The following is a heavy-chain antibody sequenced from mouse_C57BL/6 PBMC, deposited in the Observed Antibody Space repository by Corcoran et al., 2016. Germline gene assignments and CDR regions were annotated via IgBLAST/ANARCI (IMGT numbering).Heavy chain of an antibody. CDR3: ARQQIYYGNPYAMDY. D-gene: IGHD2-1*01. V-gene: IGHV1-84*01. CDR1: GYTFPDYY. J-gene: IGHJ4*01. CDR2: IYPGSGNT. Sequence: QIQLQQSGPELVKTGASVKISCKASGYTFPDYYINWVKQRPGQGLEWIGWIYPGSGNTKYNEKFKGKATLTVDTSSSTAYMQLSSLTSEDSAVYFCARQQIYYGNPYAMDYWGQGTSVTVSS.